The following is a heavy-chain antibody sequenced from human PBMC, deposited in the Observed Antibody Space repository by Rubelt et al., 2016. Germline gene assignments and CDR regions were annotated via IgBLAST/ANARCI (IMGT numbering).Heavy chain of an antibody. J-gene: IGHJ4*02. CDR3: ARGGMGGSTGYFDY. CDR2: LWHDGSNK. CDR1: GFTFSSYG. Sequence: GGVVQPGRSLRPSCAASGFTFSSYGMHWVRQAPGKGLEWVAVLWHDGSNKYYAESGKGRFTISRDNSKNTLYLQMNSLRAEDTAVYYCARGGMGGSTGYFDYWGQGTLVTVSS. V-gene: IGHV3-33*01. D-gene: IGHD1-26*01.